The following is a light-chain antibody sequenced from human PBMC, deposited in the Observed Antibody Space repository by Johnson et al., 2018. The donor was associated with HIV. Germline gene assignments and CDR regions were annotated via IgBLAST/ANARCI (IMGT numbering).Light chain of an antibody. CDR3: GTWGSSPVAAPYV. J-gene: IGLJ1*01. V-gene: IGLV1-51*02. Sequence: QSVLTQPPSVSAAPGQKVTISCSGSSSNIGNNYVSWYQQLPGTAPKLLIYENNKRPSGIPDRFSGSKSGTSATLGLTGLQTGDEADYYCGTWGSSPVAAPYVFGTGTKVTVL. CDR1: SSNIGNNY. CDR2: ENN.